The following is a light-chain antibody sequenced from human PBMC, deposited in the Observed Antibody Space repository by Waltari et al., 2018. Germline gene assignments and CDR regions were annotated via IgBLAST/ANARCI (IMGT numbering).Light chain of an antibody. CDR1: RSNIGRNY. CDR2: NDY. Sequence: QSVLTQPPSASGTPGQRVTISCSGSRSNIGRNYVYWYQQLPGTAPKLPIYNDYQRPSGVPDRFAASKSGTSASLAIGGIQSEDETDYYCASWDDSLKAWVFGGGTKLTVL. CDR3: ASWDDSLKAWV. V-gene: IGLV1-47*02. J-gene: IGLJ3*02.